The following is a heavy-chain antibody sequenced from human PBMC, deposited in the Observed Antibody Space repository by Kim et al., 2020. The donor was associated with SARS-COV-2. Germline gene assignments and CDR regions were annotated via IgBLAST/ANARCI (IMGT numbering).Heavy chain of an antibody. J-gene: IGHJ6*01. D-gene: IGHD3-3*01. Sequence: GVSLRLSCAASGFTFSSYWMHWVRQAPGKGLVWVSRINRDGSGTSYADSVKGRFTISRDNAQSTLYLQMNSLRAEDTAVYYCARDLDPNSNYYFYGMDV. CDR2: INRDGSGT. CDR3: ARDLDPNSNYYFYGMDV. V-gene: IGHV3-74*01. CDR1: GFTFSSYW.